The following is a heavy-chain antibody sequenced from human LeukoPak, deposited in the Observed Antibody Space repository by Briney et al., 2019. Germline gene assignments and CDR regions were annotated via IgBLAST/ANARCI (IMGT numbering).Heavy chain of an antibody. D-gene: IGHD3-16*01. CDR3: ARAPMAITTSAFPDAFDF. J-gene: IGHJ3*01. CDR1: GGSISSYY. V-gene: IGHV4-59*01. CDR2: VSYSGGT. Sequence: SETLSLTCTVSGGSISSYYWSWIRQPAGKGLEWIGYVSYSGGTNYNPSLKRRVSISLDTSKNQFSLKLSSPAAADPAVYYCARAPMAITTSAFPDAFDFWGQGAMVTVSS.